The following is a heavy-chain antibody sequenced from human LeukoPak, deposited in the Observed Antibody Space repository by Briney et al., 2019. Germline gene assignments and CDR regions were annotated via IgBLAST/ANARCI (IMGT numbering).Heavy chain of an antibody. CDR1: GYTFTNYG. Sequence: GASVKVSCKASGYTFTNYGISWVRQAPGQGLEWMGWISAYNGNTDYAQKLQGRVTMTTDTSTSAAYMELRSLRSDDAAVYYCARGQYCFDYWGRGTLVSVSS. J-gene: IGHJ4*02. CDR3: ARGQYCFDY. V-gene: IGHV1-18*01. CDR2: ISAYNGNT.